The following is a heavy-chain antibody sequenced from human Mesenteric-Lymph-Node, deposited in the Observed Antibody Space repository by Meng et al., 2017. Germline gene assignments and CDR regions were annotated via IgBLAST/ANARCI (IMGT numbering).Heavy chain of an antibody. CDR3: ARVSSGWDYFDY. CDR2: IYHSGST. D-gene: IGHD6-19*01. V-gene: IGHV4-4*03. J-gene: IGHJ4*02. CDR1: GGPNSSSNW. Sequence: GPGREDAPGYPAPPVRVFGGPNSSSNWWSWARQPPGKGLEWIGEIYHSGSTNYNPSLKSRVTISVDKSKNQFSLKLSSVTAADTAVYYCARVSSGWDYFDYWGQGTLVTVSS.